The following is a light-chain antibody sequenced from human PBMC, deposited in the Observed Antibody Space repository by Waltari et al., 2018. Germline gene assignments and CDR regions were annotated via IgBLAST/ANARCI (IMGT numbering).Light chain of an antibody. CDR2: NAS. J-gene: IGKJ2*03. CDR1: QSISNY. V-gene: IGKV1-5*03. CDR3: QQYNTYAS. Sequence: DIQMTQSPSTLSASVGYTITITCRASQSISNYLAWYQQKPGKAPKLLNYNASSSGSGVPSRFSGSGAGTEFTLTISSLQPDDFATYYCQQYNTYASFGQGTKLEIK.